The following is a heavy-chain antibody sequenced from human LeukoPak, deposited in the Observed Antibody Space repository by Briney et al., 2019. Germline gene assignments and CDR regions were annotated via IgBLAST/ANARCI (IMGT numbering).Heavy chain of an antibody. CDR1: GGSISSSSYY. J-gene: IGHJ4*02. V-gene: IGHV4-39*01. D-gene: IGHD6-13*01. CDR3: ARHLRQQLVRRYFDY. Sequence: SETLSLTCTVSGGSISSSSYYWGWIRQPPGKGLEWIGSIYYSGSTYYNPSLKRRVTISVDTSKNQFSLKLSSVTAADTAVYYCARHLRQQLVRRYFDYWGQGTLVTVSS. CDR2: IYYSGST.